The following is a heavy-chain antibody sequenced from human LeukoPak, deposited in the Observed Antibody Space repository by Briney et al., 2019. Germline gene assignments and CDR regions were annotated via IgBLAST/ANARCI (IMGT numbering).Heavy chain of an antibody. CDR1: GFTFSNYV. CDR2: ISGSGANK. V-gene: IGHV3-23*01. Sequence: GGSLRLSCAASGFTFSNYVMSWVRQAPGKGLEWVALISGSGANKYHADSVKGRFTISRDNSKNTLYLHMNSLRAEDSAVYYCAKDCYGDHAYFCDLWGEGPLVSVS. J-gene: IGHJ4*02. D-gene: IGHD4-17*01. CDR3: AKDCYGDHAYFCDL.